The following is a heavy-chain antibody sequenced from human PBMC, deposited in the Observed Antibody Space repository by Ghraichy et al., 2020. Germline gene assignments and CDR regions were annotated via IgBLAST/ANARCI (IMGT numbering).Heavy chain of an antibody. J-gene: IGHJ5*02. Sequence: GESLNISCAASGFTFAAYAMAWVRQAPGRGLEWVSTISGSGGNRHYTDSVKGRFTISRDNSKNTLYLQMNSLRAEDTAVYFCARDPGYCSTATCYAEGVWFDPWGQGTLVTVSS. CDR3: ARDPGYCSTATCYAEGVWFDP. CDR2: ISGSGGNR. CDR1: GFTFAAYA. D-gene: IGHD2-2*01. V-gene: IGHV3-23*01.